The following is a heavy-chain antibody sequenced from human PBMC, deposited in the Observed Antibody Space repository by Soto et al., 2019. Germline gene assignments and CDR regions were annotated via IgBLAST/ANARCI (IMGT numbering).Heavy chain of an antibody. J-gene: IGHJ5*02. CDR3: AITRRITMVRGGFDP. D-gene: IGHD3-10*01. CDR2: IYYSGST. CDR1: GGSISSGGYY. Sequence: QVQLQESGPGLVKPSQTLSLTCTVSGGSISSGGYYWSWIRQHPGKGLERIGYIYYSGSTYYNPSLKSRVTISVDTSKNQFSLKLSSVTAADTAVYYCAITRRITMVRGGFDPWGQGTLVTVSS. V-gene: IGHV4-31*03.